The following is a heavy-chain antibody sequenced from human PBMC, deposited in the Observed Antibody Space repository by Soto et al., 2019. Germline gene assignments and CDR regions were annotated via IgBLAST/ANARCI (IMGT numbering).Heavy chain of an antibody. Sequence: EVQLVESGGDLVHPGGSLILSCTASGFPFSSYWMHWVRQAPGKGLVWISRSNSDASTTTYADSVKGRFTISRDNAENTLFLQMNSLRVDDTAVYYCARGYYGSEGTDYFQLWGRGTLVTVSS. V-gene: IGHV3-74*03. CDR1: GFPFSSYW. CDR2: SNSDASTT. J-gene: IGHJ1*01. D-gene: IGHD3-10*01. CDR3: ARGYYGSEGTDYFQL.